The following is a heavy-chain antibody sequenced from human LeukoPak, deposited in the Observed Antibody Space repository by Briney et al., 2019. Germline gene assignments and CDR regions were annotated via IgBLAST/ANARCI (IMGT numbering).Heavy chain of an antibody. V-gene: IGHV3-7*03. Sequence: GGSLRLSCAASGFALSSHWMTWVRQVPGRGPEWVANVNRDGSETYYLDSVKGRFTISKDNAKNSLYLQMNSLRAEDTALYHCARNNGMDVWGQGTTVIISS. CDR3: ARNNGMDV. CDR2: VNRDGSET. J-gene: IGHJ6*02. CDR1: GFALSSHW.